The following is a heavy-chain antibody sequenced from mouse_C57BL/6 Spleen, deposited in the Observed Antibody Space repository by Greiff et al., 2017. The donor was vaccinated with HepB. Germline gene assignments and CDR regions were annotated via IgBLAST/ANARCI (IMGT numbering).Heavy chain of an antibody. V-gene: IGHV1-72*01. CDR3: ARVGSGYVLGFDY. D-gene: IGHD3-2*02. CDR2: IDPNSGGT. CDR1: GYTFTSYW. Sequence: VKLQESGAELVKPGASVKLSCKASGYTFTSYWMHWVKQRPGRGLEWIGRIDPNSGGTKYNEKFKSKATLTVDKPSSTAYMQLSSLTSEDSAVYYCARVGSGYVLGFDYWGQGTTLTVSS. J-gene: IGHJ2*01.